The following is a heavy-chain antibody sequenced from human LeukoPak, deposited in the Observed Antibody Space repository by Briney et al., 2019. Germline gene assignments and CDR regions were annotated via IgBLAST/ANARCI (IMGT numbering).Heavy chain of an antibody. D-gene: IGHD6-6*01. Sequence: RGESLKISCKGSGYKFSSYWIGWVRQMPGKGLEWEGTIYAGDSDIRYSPSFQGQVTISADKSISTAYLQWSSLKASDTAIYYCASPRVGISARRGYYYGMDVWGQGTTVTVSS. CDR3: ASPRVGISARRGYYYGMDV. CDR1: GYKFSSYW. V-gene: IGHV5-51*01. CDR2: IYAGDSDI. J-gene: IGHJ6*02.